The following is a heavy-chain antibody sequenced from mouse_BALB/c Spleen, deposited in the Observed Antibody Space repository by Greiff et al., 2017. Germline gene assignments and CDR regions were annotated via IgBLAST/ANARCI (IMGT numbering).Heavy chain of an antibody. D-gene: IGHD3-2*01. J-gene: IGHJ4*01. CDR3: ARDSSGAMDY. Sequence: VQLQESGPELVRPGVSVKISCTGSGFTFTDYAMHWVQQSHAKSLEWIGVISTYDGNTYYNQTLKGKATMTVDNSTSTAYMELARLTSEESAIYYCARDSSGAMDYWGQGTSVTVSS. CDR2: ISTYDGNT. CDR1: GFTFTDYA. V-gene: IGHV1-67*01.